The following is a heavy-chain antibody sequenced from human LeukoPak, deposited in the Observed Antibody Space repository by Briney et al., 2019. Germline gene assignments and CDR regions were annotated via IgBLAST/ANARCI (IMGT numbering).Heavy chain of an antibody. CDR3: ARGWKYYYYMDV. J-gene: IGHJ6*03. CDR1: GGSISSYY. D-gene: IGHD1-1*01. Sequence: SETLSLTCSVSGGSISSYYWSWIRQPPGKGLEWIGEINHSGSTNYNPSLKSRVTISVDTSKNQFSLKLSSVTAADTAVYYCARGWKYYYYMDVWGKGTTVTVSS. CDR2: INHSGST. V-gene: IGHV4-34*01.